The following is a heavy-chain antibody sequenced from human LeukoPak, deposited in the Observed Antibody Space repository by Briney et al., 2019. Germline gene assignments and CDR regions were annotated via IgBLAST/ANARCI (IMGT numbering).Heavy chain of an antibody. D-gene: IGHD6-6*01. CDR1: GGSISSYY. CDR2: IYYRGST. J-gene: IGHJ4*02. CDR3: ARGYTSSTEPFDY. V-gene: IGHV4-59*01. Sequence: SETLSLTCTVSGGSISSYYWSWIRQPPGKGLEWIGYIYYRGSTNYNPSLKSRVTISVDTSKNQFSLKLASVTAADTAVYYCARGYTSSTEPFDYWGQGTLVTVSS.